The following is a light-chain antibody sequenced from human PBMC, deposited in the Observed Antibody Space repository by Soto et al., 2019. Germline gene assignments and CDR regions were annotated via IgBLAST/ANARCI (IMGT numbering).Light chain of an antibody. J-gene: IGKJ1*01. V-gene: IGKV1-6*01. CDR1: QDIRND. CDR3: VQHYNYPPT. Sequence: AIRMTQSPSTLSASVGDRVTLTCRASQDIRNDLGWYQQKPGMAPRFLIYAASNLQSGVPSRFSGSGSGTDFTLTISSLQPEDFATYYCVQHYNYPPTFGQGTKVDIK. CDR2: AAS.